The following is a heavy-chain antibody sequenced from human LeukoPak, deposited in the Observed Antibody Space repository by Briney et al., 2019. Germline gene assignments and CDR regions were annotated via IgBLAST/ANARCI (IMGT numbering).Heavy chain of an antibody. CDR1: GCSFSSYG. V-gene: IGHV3-30*02. Sequence: GGSLRLSCAASGCSFSSYGMHWVRQAPGKGLEWVAFIRYDGSNKYYADSVNGRFTISRDNSKNTLYLQMNSLRPEDTAVYYCAKDAASVRTWKQKTGTYMDVWGKGITVTISS. CDR2: IRYDGSNK. D-gene: IGHD1-1*01. CDR3: AKDAASVRTWKQKTGTYMDV. J-gene: IGHJ6*03.